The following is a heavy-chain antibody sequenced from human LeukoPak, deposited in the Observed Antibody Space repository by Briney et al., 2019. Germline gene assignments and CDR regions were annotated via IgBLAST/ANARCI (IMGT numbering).Heavy chain of an antibody. CDR1: GYRFTSYW. Sequence: GESLKISCKGSGYRFTSYWIGWVRQMPGKGLEWMGIIYPGDSDTRYSPSFEGQVTISADKSSSTAYLQWSSLKASDTATYYCARHAVSKGNGMDVWGQGTTVTVSS. V-gene: IGHV5-51*01. D-gene: IGHD3-10*01. CDR3: ARHAVSKGNGMDV. J-gene: IGHJ6*02. CDR2: IYPGDSDT.